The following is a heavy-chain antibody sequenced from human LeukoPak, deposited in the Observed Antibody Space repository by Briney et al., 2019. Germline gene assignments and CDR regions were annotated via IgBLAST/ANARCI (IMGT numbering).Heavy chain of an antibody. J-gene: IGHJ6*03. D-gene: IGHD3-10*01. CDR1: GYSFTSYW. CDR2: IYPGDSDT. V-gene: IGHV5-51*01. CDR3: ARAHTSGGYYYYYMDV. Sequence: GESLKISCRGSGYSFTSYWIGWVRQMPGKGLEWMGIIYPGDSDTRYSPSFQGQVTISADKSISTAYLQWSSLKASDTAMYYCARAHTSGGYYYYYMDVWGKGTTVTVSS.